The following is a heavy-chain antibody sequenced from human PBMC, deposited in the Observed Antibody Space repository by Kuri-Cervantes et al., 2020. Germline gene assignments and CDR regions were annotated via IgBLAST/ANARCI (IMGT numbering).Heavy chain of an antibody. CDR2: ISGSGGST. V-gene: IGHV3-23*01. CDR3: AKDEQEWFETWGY. D-gene: IGHD3-3*01. Sequence: GGSLRLSCAASGFTFSSYAMSWVRQAPGKGLEWVSAISGSGGSTYYADSVKGRFTISRDNSKNTLYLQMNSLRAEGTAVYYCAKDEQEWFETWGYWGQGTLVTVSS. J-gene: IGHJ4*02. CDR1: GFTFSSYA.